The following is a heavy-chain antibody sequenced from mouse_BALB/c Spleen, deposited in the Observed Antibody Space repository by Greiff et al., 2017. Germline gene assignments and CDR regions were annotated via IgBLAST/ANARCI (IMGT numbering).Heavy chain of an antibody. D-gene: IGHD3-1*01. V-gene: IGHV10-1*02. CDR3: VRRGYVGYAMDY. CDR2: IRSKSNNYAT. CDR1: GFTFNTYA. J-gene: IGHJ4*01. Sequence: EVKLMESGGGLVQPKGSLKLSCAASGFTFNTYAMNWVRQAPGKGLEWVARIRSKSNNYATYYADSVKDRFTISRDDSQSMLYLQMNNLKTEDTAMYYCVRRGYVGYAMDYWGQGTSVTVSS.